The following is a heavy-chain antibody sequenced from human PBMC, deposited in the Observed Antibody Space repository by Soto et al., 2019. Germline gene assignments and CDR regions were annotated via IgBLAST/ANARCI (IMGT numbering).Heavy chain of an antibody. J-gene: IGHJ5*01. V-gene: IGHV4-30-4*01. D-gene: IGHD7-27*01. Sequence: SSETLSLTCSVSGDSISNLDYFWAWIRQPPGQALEYIGYIYKSTTTYYNPSFESRVAISVDTSKSQFSLNVTSVTAADTAVYFCARGRYCLTGRCFPNWFDSWGQGALVTVSS. CDR1: GDSISNLDYF. CDR3: ARGRYCLTGRCFPNWFDS. CDR2: IYKSTTT.